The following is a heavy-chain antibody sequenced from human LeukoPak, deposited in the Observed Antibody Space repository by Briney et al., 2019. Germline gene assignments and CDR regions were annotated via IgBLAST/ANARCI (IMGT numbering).Heavy chain of an antibody. V-gene: IGHV4-34*01. CDR1: GGSFSGYY. D-gene: IGHD2-2*01. Sequence: SETLSLTCAVYGGSFSGYYWSWIRQPPGKGLEWIGEINHSGSTNYNPSLKSRVTISVDTSKNQFSLKLSSVTAADTAVYYCARDGVGSTSSNRCYYYYYYGMDVWGQGTTVTVSS. CDR3: ARDGVGSTSSNRCYYYYYYGMDV. J-gene: IGHJ6*02. CDR2: INHSGST.